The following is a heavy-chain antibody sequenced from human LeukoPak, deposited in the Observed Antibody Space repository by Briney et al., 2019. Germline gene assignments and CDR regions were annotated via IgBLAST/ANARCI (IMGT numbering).Heavy chain of an antibody. CDR2: IYYSGST. CDR1: GGSISSSSYY. Sequence: PSETLSLTCTVSGGSISSSSYYWGWIRQPPGKGLEWIGSIYYSGSTYYNPSLKSRVTISVDTSKNQFSLKLSSVTAADTAVYYCARQAVEDIVVVPAAIEGYYYYYYMDVWGKGTTVTVSS. V-gene: IGHV4-39*01. CDR3: ARQAVEDIVVVPAAIEGYYYYYYMDV. D-gene: IGHD2-2*02. J-gene: IGHJ6*03.